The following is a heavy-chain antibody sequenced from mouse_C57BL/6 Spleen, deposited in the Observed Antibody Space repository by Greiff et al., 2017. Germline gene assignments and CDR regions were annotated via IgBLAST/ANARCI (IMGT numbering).Heavy chain of an antibody. CDR2: IDPENGDT. J-gene: IGHJ2*01. V-gene: IGHV14-4*01. CDR1: GFNIKDDY. Sequence: VQLQQSGAELVRPGASVKLSCTASGFNIKDDYMHWVKQRPEQGLEWIGWIDPENGDTEYASKFQGKATIPAGTSSTTAYLQLSSLTSEDTAVYYCTTSYYGYDRVFDYWGQGTTLTVSS. D-gene: IGHD2-9*01. CDR3: TTSYYGYDRVFDY.